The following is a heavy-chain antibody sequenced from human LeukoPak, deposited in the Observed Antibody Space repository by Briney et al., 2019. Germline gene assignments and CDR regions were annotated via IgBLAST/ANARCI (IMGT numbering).Heavy chain of an antibody. CDR1: GFTFSTYW. D-gene: IGHD6-6*01. V-gene: IGHV3-7*01. J-gene: IGHJ4*02. CDR3: ARDGPRLQEIY. CDR2: IKEDGSEK. Sequence: GGSLRLSCAASGFTFSTYWMSWVRQAPGKGLEWVANIKEDGSEKDYVDSVKGRFTISRDNAKNSLYLQMNSLRAEDTAVYYCARDGPRLQEIYWGQGTLVSVSS.